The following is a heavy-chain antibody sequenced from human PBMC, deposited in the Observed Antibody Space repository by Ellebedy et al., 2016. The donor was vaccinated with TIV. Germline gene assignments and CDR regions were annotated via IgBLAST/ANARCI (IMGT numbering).Heavy chain of an antibody. J-gene: IGHJ4*02. CDR1: GFTFSSYW. D-gene: IGHD6-19*01. CDR3: ARDPLRSGWYVY. V-gene: IGHV3-74*01. Sequence: GESLKISCAASGFTFSSYWMHWLRQAPGKGLVWVSRIKSDGSSTRYADSVKGRFTISRDNAKNTLYLQVNSLRAEDTAVYYCARDPLRSGWYVYWGQGALVTVSS. CDR2: IKSDGSST.